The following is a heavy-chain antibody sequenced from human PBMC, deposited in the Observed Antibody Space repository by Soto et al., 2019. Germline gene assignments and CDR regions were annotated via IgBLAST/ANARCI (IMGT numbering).Heavy chain of an antibody. J-gene: IGHJ2*01. CDR1: GFTFDDYA. CDR2: ISWNRGSI. CDR3: AKDTRGGYCSGGSCYSGWYFDL. D-gene: IGHD2-15*01. Sequence: EVQLVESGGGLVQPGRSLRLSCAASGFTFDDYAMHWVRQAPGKGLEWVSGISWNRGSIGYADSVKGRFTISRDNAKNSLYLQMNSLRAEDTALYYCAKDTRGGYCSGGSCYSGWYFDLWGRGTLVTVSS. V-gene: IGHV3-9*01.